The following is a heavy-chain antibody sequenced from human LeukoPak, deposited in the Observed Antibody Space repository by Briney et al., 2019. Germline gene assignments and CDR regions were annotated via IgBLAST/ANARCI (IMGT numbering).Heavy chain of an antibody. V-gene: IGHV1-24*01. CDR1: GYTLTELS. CDR3: ATLSGRSCSSTSCTYYCYYYMDV. D-gene: IGHD2-2*01. Sequence: ASVKVSCKVSGYTLTELSMHWVRQAPGKGLEWMGGFDPEDGETIYAQKFQGRVTMTEDTSADTTYMELSSLRSEDTAVYYCATLSGRSCSSTSCTYYCYYYMDVWGKGTTVTVSS. CDR2: FDPEDGET. J-gene: IGHJ6*03.